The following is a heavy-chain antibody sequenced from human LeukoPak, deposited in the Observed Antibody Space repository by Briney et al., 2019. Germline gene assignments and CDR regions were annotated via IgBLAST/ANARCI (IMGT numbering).Heavy chain of an antibody. CDR2: IYYSGST. D-gene: IGHD6-13*01. CDR1: GGSISSYY. V-gene: IGHV4-59*01. CDR3: ARGPTGYSSSWYGFHWFDP. Sequence: SETLSLTCTVSGGSISSYYWSWIRQPPGKGLEWIGYIYYSGSTNYNPSLKSRVTISVDTSKNQFSLKLSSVTAADTAVYYCARGPTGYSSSWYGFHWFDPWGQGTLVTVSS. J-gene: IGHJ5*02.